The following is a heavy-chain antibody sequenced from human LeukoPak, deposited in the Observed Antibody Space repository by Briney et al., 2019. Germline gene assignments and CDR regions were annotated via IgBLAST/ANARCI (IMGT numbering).Heavy chain of an antibody. V-gene: IGHV4-38-2*01. CDR2: IYHSGST. J-gene: IGHJ4*02. Sequence: SETLSLTCAVSGHSISSGYYWGWIRQPPGKGLEWIGSIYHSGSTYYNPSLKSRVTISVDTSKNQFSLKLSSVTAADTAVYYCARGAREWYQFDYWGQGTLVTVSS. CDR1: GHSISSGYY. CDR3: ARGAREWYQFDY. D-gene: IGHD2-2*01.